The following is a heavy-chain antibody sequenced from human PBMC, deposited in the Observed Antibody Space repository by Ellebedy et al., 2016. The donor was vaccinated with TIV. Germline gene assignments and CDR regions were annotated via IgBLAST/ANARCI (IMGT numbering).Heavy chain of an antibody. CDR1: GYTFTSYG. CDR2: ISAYNGNT. J-gene: IGHJ4*02. Sequence: MPGGSLRLSCKASGYTFTSYGISWVRQAPGQGLEWMGWISAYNGNTNYAQKLQGRVTMTTDTSTSTAYMELRSLRSDDTAVYYCARAATRSGVLRYFDWSYLLLDYWGQGTLVTVSS. CDR3: ARAATRSGVLRYFDWSYLLLDY. D-gene: IGHD3-9*01. V-gene: IGHV1-18*01.